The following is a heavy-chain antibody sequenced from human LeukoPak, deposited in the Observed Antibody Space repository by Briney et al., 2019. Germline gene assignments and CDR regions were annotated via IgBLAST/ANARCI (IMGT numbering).Heavy chain of an antibody. D-gene: IGHD2-21*02. CDR2: ISGSGGST. J-gene: IGHJ5*02. CDR1: GFTFSSYA. V-gene: IGHV3-23*01. CDR3: AKDPSGAYCGGDCYWANWFDP. Sequence: PGGSLRLSCAASGFTFSSYAMSWVRQAPGKGLEWVSAISGSGGSTYYADSVKGRFTISRDNSKNTLYLQMNSLRAEDTAVYYCAKDPSGAYCGGDCYWANWFDPWGQGTLVTASS.